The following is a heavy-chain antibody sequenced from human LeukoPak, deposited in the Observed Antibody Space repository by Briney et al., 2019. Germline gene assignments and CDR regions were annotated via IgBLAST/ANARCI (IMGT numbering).Heavy chain of an antibody. J-gene: IGHJ4*02. CDR3: AKDTSFLLFLEQSRGFDY. CDR2: ISGSGGST. CDR1: GFTFSSYA. Sequence: GGSLRLSCAASGFTFSSYAMSWVRQAPGKGLEWVSAISGSGGSTYYADSVKGRFTISRDNSKNTLYLQMNSLRAEDTAVYYCAKDTSFLLFLEQSRGFDYWGQGTLVTVSS. D-gene: IGHD3-3*01. V-gene: IGHV3-23*01.